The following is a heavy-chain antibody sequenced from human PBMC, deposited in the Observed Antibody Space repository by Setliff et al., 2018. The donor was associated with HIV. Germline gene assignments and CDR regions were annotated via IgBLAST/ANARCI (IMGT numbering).Heavy chain of an antibody. V-gene: IGHV4-59*01. CDR3: ARAEMATIVAFDI. D-gene: IGHD5-12*01. CDR1: GGSITGYY. J-gene: IGHJ3*02. Sequence: SETLSLTCTVSGGSITGYYWSWIRQPPGKGLEWIGWIYYSGNTRYNPSLKSRVTISPDTSKNRFSLQLTSVTAADTAVYYCARAEMATIVAFDIWGQGTMVTVSS. CDR2: IYYSGNT.